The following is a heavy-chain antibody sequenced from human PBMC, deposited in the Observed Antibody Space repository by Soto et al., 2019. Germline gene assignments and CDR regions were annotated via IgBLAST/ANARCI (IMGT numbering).Heavy chain of an antibody. J-gene: IGHJ6*03. D-gene: IGHD3-9*01. CDR2: IYYSGST. CDR3: ARLHGPLTGYTIYYYYYYYMDV. CDR1: GGSISSSSYY. Sequence: SETLSLTCTVSGGSISSSSYYWGWIRQPPGKGLEWIGSIYYSGSTYYNPSLKSRVTISVDTSKNQFSLKLSSVTAADTAVYYCARLHGPLTGYTIYYYYYYYMDVWGKGTTVTISS. V-gene: IGHV4-39*01.